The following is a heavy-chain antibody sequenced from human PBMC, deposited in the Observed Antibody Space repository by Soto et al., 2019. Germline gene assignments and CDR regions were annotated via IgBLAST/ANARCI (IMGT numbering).Heavy chain of an antibody. V-gene: IGHV4-31*03. CDR3: ARDHRSLGDYYGIDV. J-gene: IGHJ6*02. CDR1: GDSISSSGFY. CDR2: IHYTGST. Sequence: LSLTCSVSGDSISSSGFYWSWIRQHPGKALEWIGYIHYTGSTSYNPSLKSRLAISLDASKNQFSLSLSSVTSADTAVYYCARDHRSLGDYYGIDVWGQGTTVTVSS. D-gene: IGHD3-10*01.